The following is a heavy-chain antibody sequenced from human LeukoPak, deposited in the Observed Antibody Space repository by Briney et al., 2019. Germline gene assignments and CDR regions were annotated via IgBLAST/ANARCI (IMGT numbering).Heavy chain of an antibody. CDR1: GFTLSSYG. Sequence: GGSLRLSCAASGFTLSSYGMNWVRQAPGKWLEWVSSISSSSSYIYYADSVKGRFTISRGNAKNSLYLQMNSLRAEDTAVYYCAREIVGYAFDIWGQGTMVTVSS. J-gene: IGHJ3*02. V-gene: IGHV3-21*01. CDR2: ISSSSSYI. D-gene: IGHD2-15*01. CDR3: AREIVGYAFDI.